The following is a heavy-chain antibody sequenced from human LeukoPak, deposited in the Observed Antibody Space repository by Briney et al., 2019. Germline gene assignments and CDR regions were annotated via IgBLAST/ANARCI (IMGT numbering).Heavy chain of an antibody. J-gene: IGHJ5*02. D-gene: IGHD2-2*01. Sequence: SETLSLTCTVSGGSISSYYWGWIRQPAGKGLEWIGRIYTSGSTNYNPSLKSRVTMSVDTSKNQFSLKLSSVIAADTAVYYCARDVGVGYCSSTSCYFWFDPWGQGTLVTVSS. CDR3: ARDVGVGYCSSTSCYFWFDP. V-gene: IGHV4-4*07. CDR1: GGSISSYY. CDR2: IYTSGST.